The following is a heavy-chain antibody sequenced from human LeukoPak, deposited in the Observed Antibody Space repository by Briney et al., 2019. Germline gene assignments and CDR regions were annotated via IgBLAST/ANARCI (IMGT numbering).Heavy chain of an antibody. V-gene: IGHV3-64*01. CDR1: GFTFSTYA. J-gene: IGHJ3*02. Sequence: GGSLRLSCTASGFTFSTYATHWVRQAPAKGLEYVSGISGTGRSTFYANSVKGRFTVYRDNSKDTLYLQMGGLRAEDMAVYYCTRDTGRLRGDAFDIWGQGTMVTVSS. CDR3: TRDTGRLRGDAFDI. D-gene: IGHD2-8*02. CDR2: ISGTGRST.